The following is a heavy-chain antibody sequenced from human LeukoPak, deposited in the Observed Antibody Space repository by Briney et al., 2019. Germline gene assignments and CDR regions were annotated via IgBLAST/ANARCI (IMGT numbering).Heavy chain of an antibody. V-gene: IGHV4-61*02. CDR2: IYTSGST. Sequence: SETLSLTCTVSGGSISSGSYYWSWIRQPAGKGLEWIGRIYTSGSTNYNPSLKSRVTISVDTSKKKFSLKLRSVTAADTAVYYCARHVHVSMIVVILSDYFDYWGRGTLVSVSS. J-gene: IGHJ4*02. CDR3: ARHVHVSMIVVILSDYFDY. D-gene: IGHD3-22*01. CDR1: GGSISSGSYY.